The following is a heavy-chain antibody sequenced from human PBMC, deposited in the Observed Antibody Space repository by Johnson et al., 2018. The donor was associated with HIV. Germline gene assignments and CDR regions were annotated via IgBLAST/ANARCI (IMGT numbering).Heavy chain of an antibody. CDR2: ISYDGSNK. D-gene: IGHD4-23*01. CDR3: RVVTGAFDI. CDR1: GFTFSSYG. Sequence: QVQLVESGGGVVQPGRSLRLSCAASGFTFSSYGMHWVRQAPGKGLEWVAVISYDGSNKYYADSVKGRFTISRDNSKNTLYLEMNRLRAEDTAVYYCRVVTGAFDIWGQGTMVTVSS. V-gene: IGHV3-30*03. J-gene: IGHJ3*02.